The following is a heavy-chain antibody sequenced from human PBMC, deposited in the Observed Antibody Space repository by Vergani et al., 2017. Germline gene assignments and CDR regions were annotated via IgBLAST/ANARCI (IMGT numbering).Heavy chain of an antibody. V-gene: IGHV4-31*03. J-gene: IGHJ4*02. CDR3: ARELVDVSGSYYPDY. Sequence: QVHLQESGPGLVKPSQTLSLTCTVSGGSISSGYYWSLIRQHPGKGLKWIGYIYYSGSTYYNPSLKSRVTISVDTSKNQFSLKLNSVTAADTAVYYCARELVDVSGSYYPDYWGQGTLVTVSS. CDR1: GGSISSGYY. CDR2: IYYSGST. D-gene: IGHD3-10*01.